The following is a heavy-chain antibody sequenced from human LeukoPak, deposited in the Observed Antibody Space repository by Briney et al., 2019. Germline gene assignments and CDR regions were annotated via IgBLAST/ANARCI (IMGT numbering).Heavy chain of an antibody. CDR3: ARVSTFHFDSSLDY. CDR1: GFTFSAYP. CDR2: ISADGDFT. D-gene: IGHD3-22*01. V-gene: IGHV3-64*02. J-gene: IGHJ4*02. Sequence: GGSLRLSCAASGFTFSAYPMHWVPQAPGKGLEYVSGISADGDFTYYGDSVKGRFTISRANSKNTLYLQMGSLGAEDMAVYYCARVSTFHFDSSLDYWGQGALVTVSS.